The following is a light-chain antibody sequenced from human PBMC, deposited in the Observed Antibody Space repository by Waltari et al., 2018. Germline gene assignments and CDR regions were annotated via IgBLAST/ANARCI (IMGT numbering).Light chain of an antibody. J-gene: IGKJ2*01. CDR3: QQSYSSPYT. V-gene: IGKV1-39*01. CDR1: QSISSY. CDR2: QAA. Sequence: DIQMTQSPSSLSASVGDRVVITCRASQSISSYLNWYQQETGKAPKLLIYQAANLQSGVPSRFSGSGSGTDFTLTIISLQPEDFATYYCQQSYSSPYTFGQGTKVEIK.